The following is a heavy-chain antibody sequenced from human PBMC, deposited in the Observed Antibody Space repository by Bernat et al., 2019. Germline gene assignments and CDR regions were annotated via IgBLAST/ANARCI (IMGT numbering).Heavy chain of an antibody. Sequence: SDYYWSWIRQPPGKGLDWIGEINHSGSSSFNPSLKSRVTISVDTSNNQFSLKLSSVTAADTAVEYCVSDPPHSSGHYPHGYDVWGKG. CDR3: VSDPPHSSGHYPHGYDV. D-gene: IGHD3-22*01. CDR1: SDYY. V-gene: IGHV4-34*01. CDR2: INHSGSS. J-gene: IGHJ3*01.